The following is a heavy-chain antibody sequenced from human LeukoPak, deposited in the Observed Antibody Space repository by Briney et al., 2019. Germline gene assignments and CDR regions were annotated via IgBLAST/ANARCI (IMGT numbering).Heavy chain of an antibody. Sequence: PGGSLRLSCAASGFTFSSYSMNWVRQAPGKGLEWVSSISSSSSYIYYADSVKGRFTISRDNAKNSLYLQMNSLRAEDTAVYYCARDSITMTVVVGDLDYWGQGTLVTVSS. J-gene: IGHJ4*02. D-gene: IGHD3-22*01. V-gene: IGHV3-21*01. CDR1: GFTFSSYS. CDR3: ARDSITMTVVVGDLDY. CDR2: ISSSSSYI.